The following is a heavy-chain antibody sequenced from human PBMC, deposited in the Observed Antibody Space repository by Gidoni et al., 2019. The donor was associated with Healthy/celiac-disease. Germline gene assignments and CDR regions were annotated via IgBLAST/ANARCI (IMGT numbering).Heavy chain of an antibody. V-gene: IGHV2-26*01. CDR1: GFSLSNARMG. CDR3: ARIVVVTAVGAFDI. D-gene: IGHD2-21*02. J-gene: IGHJ3*02. CDR2: IFSNDEK. Sequence: QVTLKESGPVLVKPTETLTLTCTAPGFSLSNARMGVSWIRQPPGKALEWLAHIFSNDEKSYSTSLKSRLTISKDTSKSQVVLTMTNMDPVDTATCYCARIVVVTAVGAFDIWGQGTMVTVSS.